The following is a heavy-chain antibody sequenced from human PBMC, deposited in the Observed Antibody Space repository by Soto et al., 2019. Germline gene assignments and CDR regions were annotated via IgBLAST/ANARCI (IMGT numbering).Heavy chain of an antibody. CDR2: IYYSGST. Sequence: PSETLSLTCTVSGGSISSSSYYWGWIRQPPGKGLEWIGSIYYSGSTYYNPSLKSRVTISVDTSKNQFSLKLSSVTAADTAVYYCAKCGYSGYDCDYWGQGTLVT. CDR1: GGSISSSSYY. CDR3: AKCGYSGYDCDY. J-gene: IGHJ4*02. V-gene: IGHV4-39*01. D-gene: IGHD5-12*01.